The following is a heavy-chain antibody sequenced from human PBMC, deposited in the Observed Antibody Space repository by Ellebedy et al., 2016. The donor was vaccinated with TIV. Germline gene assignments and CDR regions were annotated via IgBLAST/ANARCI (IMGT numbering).Heavy chain of an antibody. D-gene: IGHD4-23*01. CDR2: INAGNGNT. J-gene: IGHJ5*02. CDR1: RYTFNA. Sequence: AASVKVSCKASRYTFNAMHWVRQAPGQRLAWMGWINAGNGNTVYSQRFQGRITITRDTAATTTYMELSSLTSEDTAVYYCAGWTTYGNEFDLWGQGTLVTVSS. V-gene: IGHV1-3*01. CDR3: AGWTTYGNEFDL.